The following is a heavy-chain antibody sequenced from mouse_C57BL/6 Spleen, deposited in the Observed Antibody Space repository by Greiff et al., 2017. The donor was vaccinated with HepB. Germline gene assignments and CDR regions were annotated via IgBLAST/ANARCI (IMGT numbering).Heavy chain of an antibody. CDR3: ARESGDYVAMDY. V-gene: IGHV1-81*01. Sequence: QVQLQQSGAELARPGASVKLSCKASGYTFTSYGISWVKQRTGQGLEWIGEIYPRSGNTYYNEKFKGKATLTADNSSSTAYMELRSLTSEDSAVYFCARESGDYVAMDYWGQGTSVTVSS. J-gene: IGHJ4*01. CDR1: GYTFTSYG. D-gene: IGHD2-4*01. CDR2: IYPRSGNT.